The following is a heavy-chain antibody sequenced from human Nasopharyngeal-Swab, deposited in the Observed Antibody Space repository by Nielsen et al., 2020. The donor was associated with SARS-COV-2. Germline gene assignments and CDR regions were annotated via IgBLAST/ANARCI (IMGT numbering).Heavy chain of an antibody. CDR2: IKSKTDGGTT. CDR1: GFSFSGYA. V-gene: IGHV3-15*01. D-gene: IGHD3-10*01. Sequence: ESLKTSCAASGFSFSGYAMTWVRQAPGKGLEWVGRIKSKTDGGTTDYAAPVKGRFTISRDDSKNTLYLQMNSLKTEDTAVYYCTTDMVLLWFGELLIDYWGQGTLVTVSS. J-gene: IGHJ4*02. CDR3: TTDMVLLWFGELLIDY.